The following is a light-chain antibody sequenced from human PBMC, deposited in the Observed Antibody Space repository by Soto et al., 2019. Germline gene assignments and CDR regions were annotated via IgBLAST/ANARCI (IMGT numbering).Light chain of an antibody. CDR2: DVS. Sequence: QSALTQPASVSGSPGQSITISCTGTSSDVGGYNYVSWYQQHPGKAPKLMIYDVSNRPSGVSNRFSGSKSANTASLTISGLQDEDGADYYCSSYTGSSTYVVFGGGTKLTAL. V-gene: IGLV2-14*01. J-gene: IGLJ2*01. CDR3: SSYTGSSTYVV. CDR1: SSDVGGYNY.